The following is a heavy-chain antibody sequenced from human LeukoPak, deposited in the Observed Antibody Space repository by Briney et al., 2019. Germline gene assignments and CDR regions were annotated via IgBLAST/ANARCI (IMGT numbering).Heavy chain of an antibody. CDR2: LNPNSGGT. Sequence: ASVKVSCKASGYTFTGYYMHWVRQAPGQGLEWMGWLNPNSGGTNYAQKFQGRVTMTRDTSISTAYMELSRLRSDDTAVYYCARERGVFSSWTKRPFDYWGQGTLVTVSS. CDR1: GYTFTGYY. V-gene: IGHV1-2*02. D-gene: IGHD6-6*01. J-gene: IGHJ4*02. CDR3: ARERGVFSSWTKRPFDY.